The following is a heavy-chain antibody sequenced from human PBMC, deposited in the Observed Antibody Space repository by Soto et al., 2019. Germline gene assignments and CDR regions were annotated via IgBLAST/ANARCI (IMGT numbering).Heavy chain of an antibody. CDR3: AKSISSSFDKEHGGRAFDI. J-gene: IGHJ3*02. V-gene: IGHV3-23*01. Sequence: GGSLRLSCAASGFTFSSYAMSWVRQAPGKGLEWVSAISGSGGSTYYADSVKGRFTISRDNSKNTLYLQMNSLRAEDTAVYYCAKSISSSFDKEHGGRAFDIWGQGTMVTVSS. CDR1: GFTFSSYA. CDR2: ISGSGGST. D-gene: IGHD6-13*01.